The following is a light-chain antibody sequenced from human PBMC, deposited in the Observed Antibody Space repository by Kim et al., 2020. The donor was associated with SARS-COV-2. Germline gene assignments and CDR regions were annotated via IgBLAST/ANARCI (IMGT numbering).Light chain of an antibody. CDR3: SSYAGSNNLL. Sequence: QSALTQPPSASGSPGQSVTISCTGSSSDVGGYDYVSWYQQHPGEAPKLMIYEVTKRPSGVPDRCSGSKSGNTASLTVSGLQAEDEGDYYCSSYAGSNNLLFGGGTQLTVL. J-gene: IGLJ2*01. CDR2: EVT. V-gene: IGLV2-8*01. CDR1: SSDVGGYDY.